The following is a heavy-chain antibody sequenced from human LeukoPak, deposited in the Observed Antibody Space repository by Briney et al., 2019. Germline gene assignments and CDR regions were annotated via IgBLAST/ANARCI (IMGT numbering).Heavy chain of an antibody. Sequence: PGGSLRLSCAASGFTFRNYAMHWVRQAPGKGLEYVSGISKMGGTTSYRISVKGRFTISRDTSKNTLYLQMGSLRSEDMSIYYCARDSTVFYSFDFWGQGTMVTVS. J-gene: IGHJ3*01. D-gene: IGHD4-17*01. CDR1: GFTFRNYA. V-gene: IGHV3-64*01. CDR3: ARDSTVFYSFDF. CDR2: ISKMGGTT.